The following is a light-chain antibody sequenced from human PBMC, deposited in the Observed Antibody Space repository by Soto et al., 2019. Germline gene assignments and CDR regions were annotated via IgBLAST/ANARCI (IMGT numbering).Light chain of an antibody. V-gene: IGLV2-14*01. CDR1: SSDVGGYNY. CDR2: DVS. J-gene: IGLJ2*01. CDR3: SSYTSSSTPVV. Sequence: QSVLTQPASVSGSPGQSITISCTGTSSDVGGYNYVSWYPQHPGKAPKLMIYDVSNRPSGVSNRFSASKSGNRACLTISWLQAEDEADYYCSSYTSSSTPVVFGGGTKLTVL.